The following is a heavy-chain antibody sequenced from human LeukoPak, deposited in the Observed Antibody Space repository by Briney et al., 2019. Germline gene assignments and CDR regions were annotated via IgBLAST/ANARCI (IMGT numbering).Heavy chain of an antibody. CDR2: ISSSSSTI. J-gene: IGHJ4*02. CDR3: ARELGSDFWSGYYPPDY. V-gene: IGHV3-48*02. D-gene: IGHD3-3*01. Sequence: QPGGSLRLSCAASGFTFNNYTMTWVRQAPGKGLEWVSYISSSSSTIYYADSVKGRFTISRDNAKNSLYLQMNSLRDEDTAVYYCARELGSDFWSGYYPPDYWGQGTLVTVSS. CDR1: GFTFNNYT.